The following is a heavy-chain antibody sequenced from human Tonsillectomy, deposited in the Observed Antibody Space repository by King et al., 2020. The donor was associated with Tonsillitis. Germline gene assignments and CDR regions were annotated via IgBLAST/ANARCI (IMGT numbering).Heavy chain of an antibody. CDR1: GGSITYGSYS. Sequence: QLQESGSGLVKPSQTLSLTCTVSGGSITYGSYSWAWIRQPPGKGLGWIGYISHSGATYYSPSLRGRVTISMDTYKNPFSLKLRSVTAADTAVYFCARGDSGCSADLWRQGTLVLVSS. V-gene: IGHV4-30-2*01. CDR2: ISHSGAT. D-gene: IGHD2-15*01. J-gene: IGHJ1*01. CDR3: ARGDSGCSADL.